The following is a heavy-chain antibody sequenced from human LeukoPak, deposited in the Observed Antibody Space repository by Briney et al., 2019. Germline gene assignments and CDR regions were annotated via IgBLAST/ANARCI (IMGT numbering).Heavy chain of an antibody. Sequence: GGSLRLSCAASGFTFSSYAMHWVRQAPGKGLEWLAVISYDGSNKYYADSVKGRFTISRDNSKNTLYLQMNSLRAEDTAVYYCARGYYDFWSGSNYYGMDVWGQGTTVTVSS. V-gene: IGHV3-30*04. CDR3: ARGYYDFWSGSNYYGMDV. CDR2: ISYDGSNK. J-gene: IGHJ6*02. D-gene: IGHD3-3*01. CDR1: GFTFSSYA.